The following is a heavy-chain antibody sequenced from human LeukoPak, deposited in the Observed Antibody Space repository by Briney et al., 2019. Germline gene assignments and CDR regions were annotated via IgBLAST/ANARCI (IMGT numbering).Heavy chain of an antibody. D-gene: IGHD2-15*01. CDR3: ARESWRGSGHY. CDR1: GGSISSYY. J-gene: IGHJ4*02. Sequence: SETLSLTCTVSGGSISSYYWSWIRQPPGKGLEWIGYIYYSGSTNYNPSLKSRVTISVDTSKNQFSLKLSSVTAADTAVYYCARESWRGSGHYWGQGTLVTVSS. CDR2: IYYSGST. V-gene: IGHV4-59*01.